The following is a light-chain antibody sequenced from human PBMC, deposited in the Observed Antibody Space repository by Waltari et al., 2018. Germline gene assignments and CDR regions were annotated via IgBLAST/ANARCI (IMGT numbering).Light chain of an antibody. CDR1: QGISTY. CDR2: EAS. Sequence: IQLTQTPSSPSASVRDTVTITCRASQGISTYLAWLQQKPGRAPKVLIFEASTLQSGVPSRFSGSGSGIDFTLTISSLQPEDVAVYYCQQFREYPWTFGQGTKVEIK. CDR3: QQFREYPWT. V-gene: IGKV1-9*01. J-gene: IGKJ1*01.